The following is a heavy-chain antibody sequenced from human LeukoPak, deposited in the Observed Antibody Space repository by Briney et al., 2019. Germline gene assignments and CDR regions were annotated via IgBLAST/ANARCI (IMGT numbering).Heavy chain of an antibody. CDR1: GFTFSSYA. D-gene: IGHD3-10*01. J-gene: IGHJ6*02. V-gene: IGHV3-30*04. CDR2: ISYDRSNK. CDR3: ARPNGDYYYYYGMDV. Sequence: GGSLRLSCAASGFTFSSYAMHWVRQAPGKGLEWVAVISYDRSNKYYADSVKGRFTISRDNSKNTLYLQMNSLRAEDTAVYYCARPNGDYYYYYGMDVWGQGTTVTVSS.